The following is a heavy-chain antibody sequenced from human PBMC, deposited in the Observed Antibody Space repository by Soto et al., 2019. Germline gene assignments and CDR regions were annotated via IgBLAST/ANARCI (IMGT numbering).Heavy chain of an antibody. V-gene: IGHV3-21*01. CDR2: INFNSEFI. CDR1: GFSFSSYS. D-gene: IGHD1-1*01. J-gene: IGHJ3*01. CDR3: TKEIRGHVHDAFDG. Sequence: EVQLLESGGGLVEPGGSLRLSCTASGFSFSSYSMNWVRQAPGKGLAWVSSINFNSEFIHYADSVKGRFTISRDNAKISLYLQMHIQRDEETAVYYCTKEIRGHVHDAFDGWGQGTMLTLSS.